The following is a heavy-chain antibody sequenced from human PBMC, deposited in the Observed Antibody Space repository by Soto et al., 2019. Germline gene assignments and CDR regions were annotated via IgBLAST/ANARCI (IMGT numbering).Heavy chain of an antibody. CDR1: GYSFISYW. CDR2: FYPGDSTS. Sequence: GESLKISCKTSGYSFISYWVAWVRQLPGKGLEWMGTFYPGDSTSTYSPSFQGQITISVDKSISTAYLQLSSLKASDTAMYYCARIIGYCRNNDCSWTFDIWGQGTMVTVSS. D-gene: IGHD2-15*01. CDR3: ARIIGYCRNNDCSWTFDI. V-gene: IGHV5-51*01. J-gene: IGHJ3*02.